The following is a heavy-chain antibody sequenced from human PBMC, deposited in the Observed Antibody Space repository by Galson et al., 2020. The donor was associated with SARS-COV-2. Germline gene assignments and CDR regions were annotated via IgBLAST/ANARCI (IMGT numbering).Heavy chain of an antibody. CDR3: AKMEGIAVAATPN. Sequence: GGSLRLSCAASGFTFSSYAMSWVRQAPGKGLEWVSSISGSGASTYYADSVKGRFTISRDNSKNTLYLQMNSLRAEDTAIYYCAKMEGIAVAATPNWCQGTLVTVSS. CDR2: ISGSGAST. V-gene: IGHV3-23*01. J-gene: IGHJ4*02. D-gene: IGHD6-19*01. CDR1: GFTFSSYA.